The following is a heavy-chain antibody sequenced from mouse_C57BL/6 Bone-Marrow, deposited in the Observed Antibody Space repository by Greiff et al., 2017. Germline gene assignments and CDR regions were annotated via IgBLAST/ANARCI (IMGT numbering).Heavy chain of an antibody. Sequence: EVKVVESEGGLVQPGSSMKLSCTASGFTFSDYYMAWVRQVPEKGLEWVANINYDGSSTYYLDSLKSRFIISRDNAKNILYLQMSSLKSEDTATYYCARDPDGYLDYWGQGTTLTVSS. D-gene: IGHD2-3*01. CDR1: GFTFSDYY. V-gene: IGHV5-16*01. CDR3: ARDPDGYLDY. CDR2: INYDGSST. J-gene: IGHJ2*01.